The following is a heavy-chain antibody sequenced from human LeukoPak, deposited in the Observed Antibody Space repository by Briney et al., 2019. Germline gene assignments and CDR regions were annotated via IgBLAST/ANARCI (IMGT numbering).Heavy chain of an antibody. CDR2: FYASGSI. J-gene: IGHJ6*03. Sequence: PGGSLRLSCAVSGFTVSSNYMGWVREAPGKGLERGSVFYASGSIYYADSVKGRFTISRDNSENTLFLQMNTLRAEDTAVYYCARLEKNSYYYMDVWGKGTTVTVSS. CDR1: GFTVSSNY. D-gene: IGHD1-1*01. CDR3: ARLEKNSYYYMDV. V-gene: IGHV3-53*01.